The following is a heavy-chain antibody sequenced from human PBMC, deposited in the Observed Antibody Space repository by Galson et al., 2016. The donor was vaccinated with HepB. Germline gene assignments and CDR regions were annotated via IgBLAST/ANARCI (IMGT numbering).Heavy chain of an antibody. V-gene: IGHV4-4*02. Sequence: SVKRRVTIAVDKSKNQFSLKLSSVTAADTAVYYCARASYDFLSGYLNAHFDYWGQGTLVTVSS. D-gene: IGHD3-3*01. J-gene: IGHJ4*02. CDR3: ARASYDFLSGYLNAHFDY.